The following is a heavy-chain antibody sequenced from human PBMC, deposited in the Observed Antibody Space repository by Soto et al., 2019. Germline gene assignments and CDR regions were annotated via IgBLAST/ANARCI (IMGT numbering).Heavy chain of an antibody. CDR3: AREDLSSGWYPDLFDY. CDR2: INVDNGNT. J-gene: IGHJ4*02. D-gene: IGHD6-19*01. Sequence: ASVKVSCKASGYTFPTNAMHWVRQAPGQRLEWMGWINVDNGNTTYSQNFQGRVTIARDTSASTAYMELSSPRSEDTAVYYCAREDLSSGWYPDLFDYWGQGTLVTVSS. V-gene: IGHV1-3*01. CDR1: GYTFPTNA.